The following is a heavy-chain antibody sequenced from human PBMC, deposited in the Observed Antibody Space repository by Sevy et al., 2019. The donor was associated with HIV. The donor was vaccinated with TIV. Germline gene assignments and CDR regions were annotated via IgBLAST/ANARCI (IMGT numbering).Heavy chain of an antibody. D-gene: IGHD6-19*01. Sequence: GGSLRLSCAASGFTFNTHAMHWVRQAPGKGLEWVALISYDGIIKYYADSVKGRLTISRDNSKNTLSLQMNSLRTEDTAVYYCAREGGYTSAWSPGNYWGQGTLVTVSS. CDR3: AREGGYTSAWSPGNY. J-gene: IGHJ4*02. V-gene: IGHV3-30*04. CDR1: GFTFNTHA. CDR2: ISYDGIIK.